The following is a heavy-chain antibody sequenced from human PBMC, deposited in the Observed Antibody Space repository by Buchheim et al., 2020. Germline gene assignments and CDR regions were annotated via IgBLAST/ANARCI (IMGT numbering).Heavy chain of an antibody. Sequence: QVQLQESGPGLVKPSQTLSLTCTVSGDSMERGGFYWNWIRQHPGMGLEFIGYMYNSGSTYFNPSLRSRGTISAYKSKKQFSLKLSSVTAADTAVYFCARGTPRYYFDFWGQGTL. CDR1: GDSMERGGFY. CDR2: MYNSGST. J-gene: IGHJ4*02. D-gene: IGHD3-10*01. CDR3: ARGTPRYYFDF. V-gene: IGHV4-31*03.